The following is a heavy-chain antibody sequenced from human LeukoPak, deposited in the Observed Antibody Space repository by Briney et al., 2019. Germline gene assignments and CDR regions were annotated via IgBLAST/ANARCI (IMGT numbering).Heavy chain of an antibody. CDR2: IYSGGST. CDR3: AKAGPGFGFDY. J-gene: IGHJ4*02. CDR1: GFTVSSNY. V-gene: IGHV3-53*01. Sequence: GGSLRLSCAASGFTVSSNYMSWVRQAPGKGLEWVSVIYSGGSTYYADSVKGRFTISRDNSKNTLYLHMNSLRAEDTAVYYCAKAGPGFGFDYWGQGTLVTVSS. D-gene: IGHD3-10*01.